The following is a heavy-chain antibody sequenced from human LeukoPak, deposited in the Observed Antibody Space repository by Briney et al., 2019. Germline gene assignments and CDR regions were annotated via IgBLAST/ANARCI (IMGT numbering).Heavy chain of an antibody. V-gene: IGHV3-11*01. J-gene: IGHJ3*02. CDR3: ARDREPTDAFDI. CDR2: ISSSGGTI. D-gene: IGHD1-26*01. CDR1: GFTFSDYY. Sequence: GGSLRLSCVASGFTFSDYYMSWIRQAPGKGLECVLYISSSGGTIYYADSVKGRFTISRDNAKNSLYLQMNSLRAEDTAVYYCARDREPTDAFDIWGQGTMVTVSS.